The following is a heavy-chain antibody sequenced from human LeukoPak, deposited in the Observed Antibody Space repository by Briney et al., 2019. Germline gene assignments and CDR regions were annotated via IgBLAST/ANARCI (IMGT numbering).Heavy chain of an antibody. CDR2: ISYDGSNK. D-gene: IGHD3-9*01. CDR3: AKDRFGNYDILTGPLEY. V-gene: IGHV3-30*18. Sequence: GGSLRLSCAASGFTFSSYGMHWVRQAPGKGLEWGAVISYDGSNKYYADSVKGRFTISRDNSKNTLYLQMNSLRAEDTAVYYCAKDRFGNYDILTGPLEYWGQGTLVTVSS. CDR1: GFTFSSYG. J-gene: IGHJ4*02.